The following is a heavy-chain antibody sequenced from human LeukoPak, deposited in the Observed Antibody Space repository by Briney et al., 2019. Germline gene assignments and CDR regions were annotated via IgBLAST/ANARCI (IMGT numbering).Heavy chain of an antibody. CDR2: IYYSGST. CDR1: GGSISSGSYY. J-gene: IGHJ2*01. V-gene: IGHV4-39*07. CDR3: ARARFHIVVVTAILHWYFDL. D-gene: IGHD2-21*02. Sequence: MPSETLSLTCTVSGGSISSGSYYWGWIRQPPGKGLEWIGSIYYSGSTYYNPSLKSRVTISVDTSKNQFSLKLSSVTAADTAVYYCARARFHIVVVTAILHWYFDLWGRGTLVTVSS.